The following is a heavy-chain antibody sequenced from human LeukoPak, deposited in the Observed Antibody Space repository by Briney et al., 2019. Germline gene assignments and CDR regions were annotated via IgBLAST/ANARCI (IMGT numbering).Heavy chain of an antibody. J-gene: IGHJ4*02. V-gene: IGHV4-4*02. Sequence: PSETLSLTCGVSGGSVTSTNWWTWVRQPPGKGLEWIGEVHLDGRTNFNPSLKSRLTMSVDLSENHVSLKLTSVTAADTAVYYCAREGGFYRPLDYSGQGTLVTVSS. CDR1: GGSVTSTNW. D-gene: IGHD6-25*01. CDR3: AREGGFYRPLDY. CDR2: VHLDGRT.